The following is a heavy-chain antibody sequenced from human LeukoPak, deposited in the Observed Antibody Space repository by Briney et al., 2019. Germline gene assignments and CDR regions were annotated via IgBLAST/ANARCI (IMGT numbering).Heavy chain of an antibody. CDR1: GGSISSYY. D-gene: IGHD4-23*01. V-gene: IGHV4-4*07. Sequence: PSETLSLTCTVSGGSISSYYWSWIRQPAGKGLEWIGRIYTSGSTNYNPSLKSRVTMSVDTSKNQFSLKLSSVTAADTAVYYCARCLTMTTVVSDAFDIWGQGTMVTVSS. CDR2: IYTSGST. CDR3: ARCLTMTTVVSDAFDI. J-gene: IGHJ3*02.